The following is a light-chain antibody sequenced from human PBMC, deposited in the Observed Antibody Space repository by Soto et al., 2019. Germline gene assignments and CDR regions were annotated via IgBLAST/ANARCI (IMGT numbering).Light chain of an antibody. CDR3: CSYAGSHYV. V-gene: IGLV2-23*02. CDR1: SSDVGSYNL. J-gene: IGLJ1*01. CDR2: EVS. Sequence: QSVLTQPASVSGSPGQSVPISCPGTSSDVGSYNLVSWYQQHPGKAPKLMIYEVSKWPSGISNRFSGSKSGNTASLTISGLQAEDEGDYYCCSYAGSHYVFGTGTKVTVL.